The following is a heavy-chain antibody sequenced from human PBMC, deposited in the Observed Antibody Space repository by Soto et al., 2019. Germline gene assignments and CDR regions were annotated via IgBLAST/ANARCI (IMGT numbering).Heavy chain of an antibody. CDR1: CGSISGSSYY. D-gene: IGHD3-22*01. CDR2: IYYSGST. V-gene: IGHV4-39*01. CDR3: MLGSGWKDFDY. Sequence: PSETLSLTCTVSCGSISGSSYYWGWVRQPPGKGLEWIGNIYYSGSTYYNPSLKSRVTISVDTSKNQFSLKLSSVTAADTAVYYCMLGSGWKDFDYWGQGTLVTVSS. J-gene: IGHJ4*02.